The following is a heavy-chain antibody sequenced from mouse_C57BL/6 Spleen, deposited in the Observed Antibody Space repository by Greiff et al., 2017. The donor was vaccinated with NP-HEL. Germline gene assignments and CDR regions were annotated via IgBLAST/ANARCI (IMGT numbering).Heavy chain of an antibody. CDR2: INYDGSST. V-gene: IGHV5-16*01. D-gene: IGHD4-1*01. Sequence: EVKLVESEGGLVQPGSSMKLSCTASGFTFSDYYMAWVRQVPEKGLEWVANINYDGSSTYYLDSLKSRFIISRDNAKNILYLQMSSLKSEDTATYYCARDRVGPFDYWGQGTTLTVSS. J-gene: IGHJ2*01. CDR3: ARDRVGPFDY. CDR1: GFTFSDYY.